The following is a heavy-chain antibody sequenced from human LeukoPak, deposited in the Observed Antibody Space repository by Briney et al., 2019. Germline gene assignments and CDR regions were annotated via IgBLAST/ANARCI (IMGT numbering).Heavy chain of an antibody. J-gene: IGHJ4*02. D-gene: IGHD3-9*01. Sequence: PGGSLRLSCAASGFTLSSYGMHWVRQAPGKGLEWVAFIRYDGSNKYYVDSVEGRFTISRDNSNNTLYLQMNSLRAEDTAVYYCAKDPMSDYDILTGYYNGGYYFDFWGQGTLVTVSS. V-gene: IGHV3-30*02. CDR3: AKDPMSDYDILTGYYNGGYYFDF. CDR1: GFTLSSYG. CDR2: IRYDGSNK.